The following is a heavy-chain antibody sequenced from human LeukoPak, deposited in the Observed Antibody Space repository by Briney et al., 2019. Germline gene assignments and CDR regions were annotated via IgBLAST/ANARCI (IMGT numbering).Heavy chain of an antibody. J-gene: IGHJ3*02. CDR1: GFTFSSYW. D-gene: IGHD1-26*01. CDR3: ARSPYSGSSFDI. Sequence: GGSLRLSCAASGFTFSSYWMHWVRQAPGKGLVWVSRIKSDGSSTSYADSVKGRFTISRDNAKNPLYLQMNSLRAEDTAVYYCARSPYSGSSFDIWGRGTMVTVS. CDR2: IKSDGSST. V-gene: IGHV3-74*01.